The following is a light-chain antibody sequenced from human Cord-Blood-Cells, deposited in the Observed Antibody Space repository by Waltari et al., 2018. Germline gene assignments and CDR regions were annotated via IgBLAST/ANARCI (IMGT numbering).Light chain of an antibody. CDR3: SSYTSSSTWV. Sequence: QSALIQPASVSGSPGQSITLPCTGTSSDVGGYNYVSWYQQHPGKAPKLMIYEVSNRPSGVSNRFSGSKSGNTASLTISGLQAEDEADYYCSSYTSSSTWVFGGGTKLTVL. V-gene: IGLV2-14*01. CDR2: EVS. CDR1: SSDVGGYNY. J-gene: IGLJ3*02.